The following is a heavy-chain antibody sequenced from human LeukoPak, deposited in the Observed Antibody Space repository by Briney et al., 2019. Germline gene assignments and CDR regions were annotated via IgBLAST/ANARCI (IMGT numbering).Heavy chain of an antibody. CDR2: IYYSGST. D-gene: IGHD3-10*01. CDR1: GGSISSYY. Sequence: SETLSLTCTVSGGSISSYYWSWIRQPPGKGLEWIGYIYYSGSTNYNPSLKSRVTISVDTSKNQFSLRLSSVTAADTAVYYCARDLYGSGSFDYWGQGTLVTVSS. J-gene: IGHJ4*02. V-gene: IGHV4-59*01. CDR3: ARDLYGSGSFDY.